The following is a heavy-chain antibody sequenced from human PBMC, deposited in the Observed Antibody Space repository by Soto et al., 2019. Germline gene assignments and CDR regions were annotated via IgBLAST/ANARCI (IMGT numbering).Heavy chain of an antibody. CDR3: ARWAHPAPVAGNYFDY. Sequence: GGSLRLSCAASGFTFSSYGMHWVRQAPGKGLEWVAVIWYDGSNKYYADSVKGRFTISRDNSKNTLYLQMNSLRAEDTAVYYCARWAHPAPVAGNYFDYWGQGTLVTVSS. D-gene: IGHD6-19*01. CDR2: IWYDGSNK. V-gene: IGHV3-33*01. CDR1: GFTFSSYG. J-gene: IGHJ4*02.